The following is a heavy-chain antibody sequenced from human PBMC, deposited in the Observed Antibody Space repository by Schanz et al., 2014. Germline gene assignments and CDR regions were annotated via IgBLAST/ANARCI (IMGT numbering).Heavy chain of an antibody. V-gene: IGHV3-33*01. CDR2: LWHDGSKK. CDR1: GFTFSSYD. D-gene: IGHD5-12*01. CDR3: ARDFHGYGPHLDY. J-gene: IGHJ4*02. Sequence: QVQLEESGGGVVQPGRSLRLSCVASGFTFSSYDVFWVRQAPGKGLEWVAILWHDGSKKYYADSVKGRFTVSRDNSKNTLYLQLNSLRAEDTAVYYCARDFHGYGPHLDYWGQGSLVTVSS.